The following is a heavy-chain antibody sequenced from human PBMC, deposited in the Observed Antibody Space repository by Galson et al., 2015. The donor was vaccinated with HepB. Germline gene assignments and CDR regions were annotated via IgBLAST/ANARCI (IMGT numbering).Heavy chain of an antibody. CDR1: GFTFSSYA. CDR2: ISYDGSNK. D-gene: IGHD6-13*01. J-gene: IGHJ4*02. V-gene: IGHV3-30-3*01. Sequence: SLRLSCAASGFTFSSYAMHWVRQAPGKGLEWVAVISYDGSNKYYADSVKGRFTISRDNSKNTLYLQMNSLRAEDTAVYYCAREGAPKYSSSWYENWGQGTLVTVS. CDR3: AREGAPKYSSSWYEN.